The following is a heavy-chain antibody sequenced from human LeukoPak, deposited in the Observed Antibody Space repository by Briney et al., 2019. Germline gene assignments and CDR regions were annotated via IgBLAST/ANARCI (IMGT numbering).Heavy chain of an antibody. J-gene: IGHJ4*02. CDR1: GGTFSSYA. Sequence: SSVKVSCKASGGTFSSYAISWVRQAPGQPLEWMGGIIPIFGTANYAQKFQGRVTITADKSTSTAYMELSSLRPEDTAVYYCAREGGGMLTGYYPGWGQGTLVSVSS. CDR3: AREGGGMLTGYYPG. D-gene: IGHD3-9*01. CDR2: IIPIFGTA. V-gene: IGHV1-69*06.